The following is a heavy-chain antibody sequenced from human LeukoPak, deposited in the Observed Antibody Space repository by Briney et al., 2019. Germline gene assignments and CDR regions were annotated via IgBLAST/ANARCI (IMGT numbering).Heavy chain of an antibody. Sequence: ASVKVSCKASGYTFTSYGISWVRQAPGQGLEWMGWISAYNGNTNYAQKLQGRVTMTTDTSTSTAYMELRSLRSDDTAVYYCARVGRITMVRGGGWFDPWGQGTLVTVSP. CDR1: GYTFTSYG. V-gene: IGHV1-18*01. CDR2: ISAYNGNT. CDR3: ARVGRITMVRGGGWFDP. J-gene: IGHJ5*02. D-gene: IGHD3-10*01.